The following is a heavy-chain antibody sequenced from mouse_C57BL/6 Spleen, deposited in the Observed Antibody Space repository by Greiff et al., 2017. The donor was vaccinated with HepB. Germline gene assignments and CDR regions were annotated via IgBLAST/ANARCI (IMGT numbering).Heavy chain of an antibody. CDR3: ARYYYGSSPWFAY. Sequence: QVQLKESGAELVKPGASVKISCKASGYAFSSYWMNWVKQRPGKGLEWIGQIYPGDGDTNYNGKFKGKATLTADKSSSTAYMQLSSLTSEDSAVYVCARYYYGSSPWFAYWGQGTLVTVSA. CDR2: IYPGDGDT. J-gene: IGHJ3*01. V-gene: IGHV1-80*01. D-gene: IGHD1-1*01. CDR1: GYAFSSYW.